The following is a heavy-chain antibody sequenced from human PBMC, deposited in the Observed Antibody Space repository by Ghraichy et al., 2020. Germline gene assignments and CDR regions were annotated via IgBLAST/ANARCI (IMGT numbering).Heavy chain of an antibody. V-gene: IGHV3-7*01. D-gene: IGHD2-15*01. CDR3: AGYCSGGSCYTWNGMDV. Sequence: GGSLRLSCAASGFTFWKYWMSWVRQAPGKGLEWVANINPEGSEKYYVDSVKGRFTISRDNAKNSLYLQMNSLRAEDTAVYYCAGYCSGGSCYTWNGMDVWGQGTTVTVSS. CDR1: GFTFWKYW. J-gene: IGHJ6*02. CDR2: INPEGSEK.